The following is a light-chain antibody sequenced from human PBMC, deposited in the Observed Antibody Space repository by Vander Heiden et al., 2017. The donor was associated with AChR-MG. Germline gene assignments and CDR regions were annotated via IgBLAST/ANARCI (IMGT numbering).Light chain of an antibody. V-gene: IGLV1-44*01. J-gene: IGLJ3*02. CDR2: SNN. Sequence: SVLAQPPSASGPPGQRITISCSGSSSNIGSNTVNWYQQLPGTAPKLLMYSNNQRPSGVPDRFSGSKSGTSAALAISGLQSEDEADYYCAAWDDSLNGRVFGGGTKLTVL. CDR3: AAWDDSLNGRV. CDR1: SSNIGSNT.